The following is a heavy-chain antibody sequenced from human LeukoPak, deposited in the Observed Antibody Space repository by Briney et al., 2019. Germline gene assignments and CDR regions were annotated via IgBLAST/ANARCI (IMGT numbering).Heavy chain of an antibody. CDR2: IYTSGST. CDR1: GGSFSGYY. CDR3: ARVGSGSYLDY. D-gene: IGHD1-26*01. Sequence: SETLSLTCAVYGGSFSGYYWSWIRQPAGKGLEWIGRIYTSGSTNYNPSLKGRVTMSVDTSKNQFSLKLSSATAADTAVYYCARVGSGSYLDYWGQGTLVTVSS. J-gene: IGHJ4*02. V-gene: IGHV4-59*10.